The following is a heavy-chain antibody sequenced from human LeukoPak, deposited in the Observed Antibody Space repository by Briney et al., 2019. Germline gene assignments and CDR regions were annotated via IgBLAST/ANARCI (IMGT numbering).Heavy chain of an antibody. CDR3: ASSSWRYYYMDV. J-gene: IGHJ6*03. V-gene: IGHV1-8*03. D-gene: IGHD6-13*01. Sequence: ASVKVSCKASGYTFTSYDINWVRQATGQGLEWMGWMNPNSGNTGYAQKFQGRVTITRNTSISTAYMELSSLRSEDTAVYYCASSSWRYYYMDVWGKGTTVTVSS. CDR2: MNPNSGNT. CDR1: GYTFTSYD.